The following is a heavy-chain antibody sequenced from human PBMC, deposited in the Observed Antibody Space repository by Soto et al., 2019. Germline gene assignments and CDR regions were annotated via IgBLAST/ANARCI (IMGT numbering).Heavy chain of an antibody. CDR1: GGTFSSYA. V-gene: IGHV1-69*13. J-gene: IGHJ5*02. D-gene: IGHD2-21*02. CDR3: ARDLCGGGDSSDP. Sequence: GASVKVSCKASGGTFSSYAISWVRQAPGQGLEWMGGIIPIFGTANYAQKFQGRVTITADESTSTAYMELSSLRSEDTAVYYCARDLCGGGDSSDPWSQGTLVTVSS. CDR2: IIPIFGTA.